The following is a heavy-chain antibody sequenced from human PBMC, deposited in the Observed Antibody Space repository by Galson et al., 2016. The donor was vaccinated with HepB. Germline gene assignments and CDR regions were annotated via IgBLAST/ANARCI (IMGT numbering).Heavy chain of an antibody. CDR3: ATLDLGVGQPLRDN. CDR2: IKPDGSAN. V-gene: IGHV3-7*03. CDR1: GFTFRFYW. D-gene: IGHD3-16*01. Sequence: SLRLSCAASGFTFRFYWMSWVRQAPERGLEWVANIKPDGSANYYVDSVKGRFTISRDNAKNSLYLQMNSLRAEDTAVYYCATLDLGVGQPLRDNWGQGTLVTVAS. J-gene: IGHJ4*02.